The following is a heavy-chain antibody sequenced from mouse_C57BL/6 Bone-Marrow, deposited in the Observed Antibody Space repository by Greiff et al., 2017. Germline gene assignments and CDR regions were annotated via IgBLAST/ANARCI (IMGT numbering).Heavy chain of an antibody. D-gene: IGHD1-1*01. CDR1: GYTFTSYW. J-gene: IGHJ2*01. V-gene: IGHV1-69*01. CDR3: ATFYYGSSYFDY. Sequence: QVQLQQPGAELVMPGASVKLSCKASGYTFTSYWMHWVKQRPGQGLEWIGEIDPSDSYTNYNQKFKGKSTLTVDKSSSTAYMQLSSLTSEDSAVYYCATFYYGSSYFDYWGQGTTRTVSS. CDR2: IDPSDSYT.